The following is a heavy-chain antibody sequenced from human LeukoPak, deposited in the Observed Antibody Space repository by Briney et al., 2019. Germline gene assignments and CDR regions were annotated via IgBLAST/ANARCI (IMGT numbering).Heavy chain of an antibody. CDR2: IYYSGST. V-gene: IGHV4-30-4*01. CDR1: GGSISSGDYY. Sequence: SETLSLTCTVSGGSISSGDYYWSWIRQPPGKGLEWIGYIYYSGSTYYNPSLKSRVTISVDTSKNQFSLKLSSVTAADTAVYYCGRVVRGAFDIWGQGTMVTVSS. CDR3: GRVVRGAFDI. D-gene: IGHD3-10*01. J-gene: IGHJ3*02.